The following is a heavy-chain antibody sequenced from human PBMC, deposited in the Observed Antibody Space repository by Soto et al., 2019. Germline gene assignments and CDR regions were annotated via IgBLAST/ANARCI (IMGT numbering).Heavy chain of an antibody. J-gene: IGHJ4*02. Sequence: GGSLRLSCAASGFTFSSYGMHWLCQAPGKGLEWVAVIWYDGSNKYYADSVKGRFTISRDNSKNTLFLQMNSLTAEDTATYYCACGGWGNYYYFDYWGQGTLVTVSS. CDR1: GFTFSSYG. CDR2: IWYDGSNK. CDR3: ACGGWGNYYYFDY. D-gene: IGHD3-16*01. V-gene: IGHV3-33*01.